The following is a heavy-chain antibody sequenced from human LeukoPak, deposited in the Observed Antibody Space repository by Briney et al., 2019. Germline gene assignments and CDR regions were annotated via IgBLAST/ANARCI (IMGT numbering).Heavy chain of an antibody. D-gene: IGHD5-18*01. CDR1: GGSISSYY. J-gene: IGHJ4*02. V-gene: IGHV4-59*08. CDR2: IYYSGST. CDR3: ARGGYSYVDYFDY. Sequence: SETLSLTCTVSGGSISSYYWSWLRQPPGKGLEWIGYIYYSGSTNYNPSLKSRVTISVDTSKNQFSLKLSSVTAADTAVYYCARGGYSYVDYFDYWGQGTLVTVSS.